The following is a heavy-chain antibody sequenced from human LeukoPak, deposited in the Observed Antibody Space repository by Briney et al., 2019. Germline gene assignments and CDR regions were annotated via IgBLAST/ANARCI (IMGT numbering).Heavy chain of an antibody. V-gene: IGHV3-48*01. CDR1: GFTFSSYS. CDR2: ISSSSDSI. CDR3: VRRGDSSGYYYGH. J-gene: IGHJ4*02. D-gene: IGHD3-22*01. Sequence: GGSLRLSCAASGFTFSSYSMDWVRQAPGRGLEWLSYISSSSDSIYYADSVKSRFTISRDNAQNSLYLQMNSLRAEDTAVYYCVRRGDSSGYYYGHWGQGTLVTVSS.